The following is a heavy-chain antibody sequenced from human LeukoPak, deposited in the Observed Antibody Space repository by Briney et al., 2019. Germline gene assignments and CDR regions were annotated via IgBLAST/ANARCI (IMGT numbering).Heavy chain of an antibody. V-gene: IGHV1-2*06. Sequence: ASVKVSRKASGYTFTGYYMHWVRQAPGQGLEWMGRINPNSGGTNYAQKFQGRGTMTRDTSISTAYMELSRLRSDDTAVYYCARGRPSTNRNNINWFDPWGQGTLVTVSS. D-gene: IGHD2/OR15-2a*01. CDR3: ARGRPSTNRNNINWFDP. CDR2: INPNSGGT. J-gene: IGHJ5*02. CDR1: GYTFTGYY.